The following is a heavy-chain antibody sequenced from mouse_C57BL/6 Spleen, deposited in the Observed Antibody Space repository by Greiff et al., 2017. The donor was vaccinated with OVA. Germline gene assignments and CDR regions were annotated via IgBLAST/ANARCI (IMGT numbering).Heavy chain of an antibody. D-gene: IGHD2-4*01. CDR2: ISSGSSTI. Sequence: EVKLMESGGGLVKPGGSLKLSCAASGFTFSDYGMHWVRQAPEKGLEWVAYISSGSSTIYYADTVKGRFTISRDNDKNTLFLQMTSLRSEDTAMYYCARGDYGDYYAMDYWGQGTSVTVSS. V-gene: IGHV5-17*01. J-gene: IGHJ4*01. CDR1: GFTFSDYG. CDR3: ARGDYGDYYAMDY.